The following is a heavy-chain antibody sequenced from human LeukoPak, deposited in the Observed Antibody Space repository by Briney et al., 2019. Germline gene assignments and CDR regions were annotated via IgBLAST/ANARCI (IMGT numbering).Heavy chain of an antibody. V-gene: IGHV4-34*01. CDR1: GGSFSGYY. D-gene: IGHD3-10*01. CDR2: IDDSGRA. Sequence: SETLSLTCAVYGGSFSGYYWSWLRQPPGKGLAWIGDIDDSGRANLDPSLTSRVTMSVDMSKNQFSLKLSSVTAADTAVYYCARDAYGSGSYYNGVDYWGQGTLVTVSS. CDR3: ARDAYGSGSYYNGVDY. J-gene: IGHJ4*02.